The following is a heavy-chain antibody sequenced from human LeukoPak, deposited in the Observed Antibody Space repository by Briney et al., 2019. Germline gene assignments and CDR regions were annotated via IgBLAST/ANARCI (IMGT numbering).Heavy chain of an antibody. D-gene: IGHD6-6*01. CDR3: ARGRYSSSLFDY. CDR2: ISSNGGST. V-gene: IGHV3-64*01. Sequence: SGGSLRLSCAASGFTFSNYAMHWVRQALGKGLEYVSAISSNGGSTYYANSVKGRFTISRDNSKNTLYLQMGSLRAEDMAVYYCARGRYSSSLFDYWGQGTLVTVSS. J-gene: IGHJ4*02. CDR1: GFTFSNYA.